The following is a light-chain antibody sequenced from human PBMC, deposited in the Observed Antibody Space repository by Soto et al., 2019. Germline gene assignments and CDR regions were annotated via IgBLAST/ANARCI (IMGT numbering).Light chain of an antibody. J-gene: IGKJ1*01. V-gene: IGKV3-15*01. CDR2: GAS. CDR1: QSVSSY. CDR3: PHYNIYPWP. Sequence: SQSKGPLSLSPGERATLSCRASQSVSSYLAWYQQKPGQAPKLLIYGASTRATGFPSRFSGSGSGTEFTLTISSLQPDDFATYYCPHYNIYPWPFGQGS.